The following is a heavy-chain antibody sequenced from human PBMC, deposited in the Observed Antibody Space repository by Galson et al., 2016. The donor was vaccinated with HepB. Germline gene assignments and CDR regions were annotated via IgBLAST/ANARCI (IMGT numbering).Heavy chain of an antibody. CDR3: TINHDYAFHT. Sequence: SLRLSCAASGFTFSDHYMDWVRQAPGKGLEWVGRTRKKTNGYTTEYAASVKGRFTISRDDSKNSLYLQMNSLKTEDTAVYYCTINHDYAFHTWGQGTVVTFSS. CDR2: TRKKTNGYTT. D-gene: IGHD1-14*01. V-gene: IGHV3-72*01. J-gene: IGHJ3*02. CDR1: GFTFSDHY.